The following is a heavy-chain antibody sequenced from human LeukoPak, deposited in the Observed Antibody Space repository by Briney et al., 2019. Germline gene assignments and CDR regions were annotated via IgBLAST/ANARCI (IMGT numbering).Heavy chain of an antibody. V-gene: IGHV4-34*01. Sequence: SETLSLTCAVYGGSFSGYYWSWIRQPPGKGLEWIGEINHSGSTNYNPSLKSRVTISLDTSRNQFSLKLNSVTAADTAVYYCARAFYPGYYSYMAVWGKGTTVTVSS. CDR1: GGSFSGYY. CDR2: INHSGST. D-gene: IGHD3-3*02. J-gene: IGHJ6*03. CDR3: ARAFYPGYYSYMAV.